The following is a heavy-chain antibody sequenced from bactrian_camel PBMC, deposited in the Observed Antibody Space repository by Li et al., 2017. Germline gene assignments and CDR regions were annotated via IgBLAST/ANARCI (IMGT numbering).Heavy chain of an antibody. J-gene: IGHJ4*01. CDR2: INSDGTNT. D-gene: IGHD1*01. V-gene: IGHV3-2*01. CDR3: ATTGWKGVTPTPHGYY. Sequence: VQLVESGGGSVQPGGSLNLSCLALWFPCDVNNRMGWFRQAPGKGLEWVCSINSDGTNTYCADSVKGRFIVSRDNARNTLYLQMNFLRPEDSGLYYCATTGWKGVTPTPHGYYWGQGTQVTVS. CDR1: WFPCDVNNR.